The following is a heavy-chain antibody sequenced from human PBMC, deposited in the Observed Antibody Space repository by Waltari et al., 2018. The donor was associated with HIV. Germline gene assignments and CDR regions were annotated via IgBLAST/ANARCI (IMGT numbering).Heavy chain of an antibody. CDR1: GGSITSYY. CDR3: ARGPTRYYFDN. V-gene: IGHV4-59*01. J-gene: IGHJ4*02. Sequence: QVQLPESGPGLVKPSETLSLTCTVSGGSITSYYWSWIRQPPGKGLEWIGYIYYSGSTNYNPSLKSRVTISVDTSKNQFSLNVTSVTAADTAVYYCARGPTRYYFDNWGQGTLVTVSS. CDR2: IYYSGST. D-gene: IGHD2-2*01.